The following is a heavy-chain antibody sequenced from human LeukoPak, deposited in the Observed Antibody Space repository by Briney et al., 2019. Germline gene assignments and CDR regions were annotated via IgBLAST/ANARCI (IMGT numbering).Heavy chain of an antibody. J-gene: IGHJ4*02. Sequence: ETLSLTCAVYGGSFSGYYWSWVRQAPGKGLEWVSAISGSGGSTYYADSVKGRFTISRDNSKNTLYLQMNSLRAEDTAVYYCAKVPTYYYGSGSSNYFDYWGQGTLVTVSS. V-gene: IGHV3-23*01. CDR2: ISGSGGST. CDR3: AKVPTYYYGSGSSNYFDY. CDR1: GGSFSGYY. D-gene: IGHD3-10*01.